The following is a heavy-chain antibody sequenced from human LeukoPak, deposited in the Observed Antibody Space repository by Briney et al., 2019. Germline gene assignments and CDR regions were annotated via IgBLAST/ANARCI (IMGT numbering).Heavy chain of an antibody. CDR3: ARDSIFGVVSPLYNWFDP. CDR1: GYTFTNYG. CDR2: ISAYNGNT. D-gene: IGHD3-3*01. Sequence: ASVKVSCKASGYTFTNYGISWVRQAPGQGLEWMGWISAYNGNTNYAQKLQGRVTMTTDTSTSTAYMELRSLRSDDTAVYYCARDSIFGVVSPLYNWFDPWGQGTLVTVSS. V-gene: IGHV1-18*01. J-gene: IGHJ5*02.